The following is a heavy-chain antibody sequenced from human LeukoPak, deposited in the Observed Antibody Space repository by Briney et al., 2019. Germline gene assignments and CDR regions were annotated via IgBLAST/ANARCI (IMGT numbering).Heavy chain of an antibody. J-gene: IGHJ4*02. CDR1: GFTFSSYA. Sequence: PGGSLRLSCAASGFTFSSYAMHWVRQAPGKGPEWVAVISYDGSNKYYADSVKGRFTISRDNSKNTLYLQMSSLRAEDTAVYYCARYSSSWYYFDYWGQGTLVTVSS. D-gene: IGHD6-13*01. CDR2: ISYDGSNK. V-gene: IGHV3-30-3*01. CDR3: ARYSSSWYYFDY.